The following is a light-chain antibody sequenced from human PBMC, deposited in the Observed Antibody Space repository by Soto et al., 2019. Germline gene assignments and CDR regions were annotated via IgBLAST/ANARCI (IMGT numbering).Light chain of an antibody. CDR3: LQGYTTPPLT. CDR1: QSISNY. J-gene: IGKJ4*01. V-gene: IGKV1-39*01. CDR2: AAS. Sequence: DIQMTQSPSSLSASVGDRVTITCLASQSISNYLSWYQHKPGIAPKLLIYAASTLQSGVPSRFSGSGSGTDFTRTISSLQFEDFATYYCLQGYTTPPLTFGGGTKVEIK.